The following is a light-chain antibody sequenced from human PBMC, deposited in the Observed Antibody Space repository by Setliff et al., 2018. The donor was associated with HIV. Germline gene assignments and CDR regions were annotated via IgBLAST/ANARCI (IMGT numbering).Light chain of an antibody. CDR2: DVI. CDR1: SSDVGGLNY. J-gene: IGLJ3*02. V-gene: IGLV2-14*03. Sequence: QSVLTQPASVSGSPGQWITISCTGTSSDVGGLNYVSWYQQQPGKAPQLLIYDVITRPSGVSDRFSASKSGNTASLTISGLQADDEADYYCSSYTSSSTWAFGGGTKVTVL. CDR3: SSYTSSSTWA.